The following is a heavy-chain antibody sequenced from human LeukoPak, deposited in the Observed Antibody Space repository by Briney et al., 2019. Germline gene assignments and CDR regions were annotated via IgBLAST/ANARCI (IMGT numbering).Heavy chain of an antibody. V-gene: IGHV3-64D*06. CDR1: GFTFSSCA. Sequence: PGGSLRLSCSASGFTFSSCAMHWVRQAPGKGLEYVSAISSNGGSTYYADSVKGRFTISRDNSKNTLYLQMSSLRAEDTAVYYCVKGRYCSSTSCYVENWFDPWGQGTLVTVSS. D-gene: IGHD2-2*01. CDR3: VKGRYCSSTSCYVENWFDP. J-gene: IGHJ5*02. CDR2: ISSNGGST.